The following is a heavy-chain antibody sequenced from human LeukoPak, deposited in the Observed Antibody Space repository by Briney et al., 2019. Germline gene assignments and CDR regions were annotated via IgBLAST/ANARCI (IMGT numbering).Heavy chain of an antibody. CDR3: ASSDPETAYGSGKGIFDY. V-gene: IGHV4-4*07. D-gene: IGHD3-10*01. Sequence: SETLSLTCTVSGGSISSYYWSWIRQPAGKGLEWIGRIYTSGSTNYNPSLKSRVTMSVDTSKNQFSLKLSSVTAADTAVYYCASSDPETAYGSGKGIFDYWGQGTLVTASS. CDR1: GGSISSYY. CDR2: IYTSGST. J-gene: IGHJ4*02.